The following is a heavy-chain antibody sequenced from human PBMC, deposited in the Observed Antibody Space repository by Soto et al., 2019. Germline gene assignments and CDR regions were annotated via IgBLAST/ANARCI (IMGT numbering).Heavy chain of an antibody. J-gene: IGHJ6*03. Sequence: ASVKVSCKASGYTFTSYGISWVRQAPGQGLEWMGWISAYNGNTNYAQKLQGRVTMTTDTSTSTVYMELRSLRSDDTAVYYCARDQVYCSSTSCYRGYYYYYMDAWGKGTTVTVSS. D-gene: IGHD2-2*01. CDR3: ARDQVYCSSTSCYRGYYYYYMDA. CDR1: GYTFTSYG. CDR2: ISAYNGNT. V-gene: IGHV1-18*01.